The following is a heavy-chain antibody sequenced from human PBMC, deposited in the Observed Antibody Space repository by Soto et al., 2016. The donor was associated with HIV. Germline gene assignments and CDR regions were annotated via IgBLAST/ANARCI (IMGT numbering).Heavy chain of an antibody. V-gene: IGHV3-23*04. Sequence: EVQLVESGGGLVKPGGSLRLSCAASGFTFSSYSMNWVRQAPGKGLEWVSGIAHDGTSSHYADSVKGRFIISRDNSNNTLYLQMNSLRAEDTAIYYCARDLLDYSANEYWGQGILVTVSS. CDR1: GFTFSSYS. J-gene: IGHJ4*02. CDR3: ARDLLDYSANEY. CDR2: IAHDGTSS. D-gene: IGHD4-4*01.